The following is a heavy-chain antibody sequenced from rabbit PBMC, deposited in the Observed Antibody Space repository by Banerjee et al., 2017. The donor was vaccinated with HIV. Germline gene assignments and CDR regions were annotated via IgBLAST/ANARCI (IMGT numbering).Heavy chain of an antibody. CDR1: GFSFSSGYY. D-gene: IGHD4-2*01. Sequence: QSLEESGGDLVKPGASLTLTCTASGFSFSSGYYMCWVRQAPGKGLEWIACIYTTSGNTYYASWAKGRFTISRTSSTTVTLQMTSLTAADTATYFCGRDETDDAGGNFNLWGPGTL. CDR2: IYTTSGNT. CDR3: GRDETDDAGGNFNL. J-gene: IGHJ4*01. V-gene: IGHV1S40*01.